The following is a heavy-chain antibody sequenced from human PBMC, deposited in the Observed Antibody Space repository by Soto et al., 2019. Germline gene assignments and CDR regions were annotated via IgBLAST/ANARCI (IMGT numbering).Heavy chain of an antibody. CDR2: IYYRGNA. D-gene: IGHD7-27*01. Sequence: SETLSLSWSVSDDSLNTEKYYLGCIRQPPGKGLEWIGSIYYRGNAYYNPSLQTRVTISLDKSRSQFSLKLNSVTAADSAVYFCASFEVLGTIPYYFVFSCPGVLGTLFS. CDR1: DDSLNTEKYY. V-gene: IGHV4-39*01. CDR3: ASFEVLGTIPYYFVF. J-gene: IGHJ4*02.